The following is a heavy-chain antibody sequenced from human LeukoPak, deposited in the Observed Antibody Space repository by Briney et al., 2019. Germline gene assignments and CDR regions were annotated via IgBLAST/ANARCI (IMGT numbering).Heavy chain of an antibody. CDR2: ISGSGGST. J-gene: IGHJ6*03. D-gene: IGHD7-27*01. CDR1: GLSFISYA. V-gene: IGHV3-23*01. Sequence: LTGASLRLSCAASGLSFISYAMSSARPAPGKGLEWVSAISGSGGSTYYADTVKGRFTISRANSKNTLYLQMNSLRAEDTAVYYCAKDQSTGTYYYYYCYMDVWGKGTTVTVSS. CDR3: AKDQSTGTYYYYYCYMDV.